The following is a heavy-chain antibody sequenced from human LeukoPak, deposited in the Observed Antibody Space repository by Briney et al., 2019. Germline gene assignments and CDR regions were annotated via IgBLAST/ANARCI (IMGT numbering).Heavy chain of an antibody. V-gene: IGHV4-34*01. CDR1: GGSFSGYY. D-gene: IGHD2-21*01. Sequence: SETLSLTCAVYGGSFSGYYWSWIRQPPGKGLEWIGEINHSGSTNYNPSLKSRVTISVDTSKNQFSLKLSSVTAADTAVYYCARGSELNVVNERWDWFDPWGQGTLVTVSS. J-gene: IGHJ5*02. CDR3: ARGSELNVVNERWDWFDP. CDR2: INHSGST.